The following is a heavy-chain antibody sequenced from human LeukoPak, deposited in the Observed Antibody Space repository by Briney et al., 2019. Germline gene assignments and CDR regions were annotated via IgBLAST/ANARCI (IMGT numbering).Heavy chain of an antibody. V-gene: IGHV3-23*01. J-gene: IGHJ4*02. CDR1: GFTFSSYA. CDR3: AKDRRGYCSSTSCSPFDY. CDR2: ISGSGGRT. D-gene: IGHD2-2*01. Sequence: PGGSLRLSCAASGFTFSSYAMSWVRQAPGKGLEWVSAISGSGGRTYYAASVKGRFTISRDNSKNTLYLQMNSLRAEDTAVYYCAKDRRGYCSSTSCSPFDYWGQGTLVTVSS.